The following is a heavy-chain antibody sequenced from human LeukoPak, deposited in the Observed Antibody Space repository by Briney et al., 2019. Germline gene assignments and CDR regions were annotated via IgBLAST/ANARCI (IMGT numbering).Heavy chain of an antibody. CDR3: AREGRVSGYDFDC. D-gene: IGHD5-12*01. CDR1: GFTFSSYW. CDR2: INSDGSSM. Sequence: GGSLRLSCAASGFTFSSYWLHWVRQAPGKGLVWVSRINSDGSSMTYADSVKGRFTISRDNAKNTLYLQMNGLRVEDTAVYYCAREGRVSGYDFDCWGQGTLVTVSS. J-gene: IGHJ4*02. V-gene: IGHV3-74*03.